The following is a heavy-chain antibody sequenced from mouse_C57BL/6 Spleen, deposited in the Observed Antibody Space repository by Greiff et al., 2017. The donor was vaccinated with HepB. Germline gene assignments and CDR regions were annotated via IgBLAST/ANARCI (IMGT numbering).Heavy chain of an antibody. J-gene: IGHJ4*01. CDR2: INPSNGGT. CDR1: GYTFTSYW. V-gene: IGHV1-53*01. D-gene: IGHD2-1*01. CDR3: ARGGNFYYYAMDY. Sequence: VQLQQPGTELVKPGASVKLSCKASGYTFTSYWMHWVKQRPGQGLEWIGNINPSNGGTNYNEKFKSKATLTVDKSSSTAYMQLSSLTSEDSAVYYCARGGNFYYYAMDYWGQGTSVTVSS.